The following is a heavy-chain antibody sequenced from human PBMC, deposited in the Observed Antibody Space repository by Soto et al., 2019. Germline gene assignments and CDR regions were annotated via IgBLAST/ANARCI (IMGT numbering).Heavy chain of an antibody. Sequence: EVQLVESGGGLVMPGGSLRLSCIASGFSFSTYSMNWVRQAPGKGLEWVSSIRRSGDYTYYADSLKGRFTISRDNAKNSLSLQMISLSAEDTAVYYCARSTSLGGMDVWGQGTTVTVSS. V-gene: IGHV3-21*01. D-gene: IGHD1-1*01. CDR3: ARSTSLGGMDV. CDR1: GFSFSTYS. J-gene: IGHJ6*02. CDR2: IRRSGDYT.